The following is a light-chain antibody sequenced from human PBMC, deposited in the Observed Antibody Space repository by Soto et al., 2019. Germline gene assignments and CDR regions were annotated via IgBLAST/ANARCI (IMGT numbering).Light chain of an antibody. CDR1: QRVSNNF. J-gene: IGKJ1*01. V-gene: IGKV3D-20*01. CDR2: DAT. Sequence: VVLTQFPGTLSLSPGETATLSCGASQRVSNNFLGWYQQKPGLPPRLLIYDATSWANGIPGGFSGRGSGTHFTLTISRLEPEDFAVYYCQQYGSTPWTFGRGTKVEMK. CDR3: QQYGSTPWT.